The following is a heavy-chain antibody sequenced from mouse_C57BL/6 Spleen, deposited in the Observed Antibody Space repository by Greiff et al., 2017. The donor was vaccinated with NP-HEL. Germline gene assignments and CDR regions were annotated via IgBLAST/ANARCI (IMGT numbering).Heavy chain of an antibody. D-gene: IGHD2-4*01. Sequence: EVMLVESGGGLVKPGGSLKLSCAASGFTFSSYAMSWVRQTPEKRLEWVATISDGGSYTYYPDNVKGRFTISRDNAKNNLYLQMSHLKSEDTAMYYCARDRYDYEDYFDYWGQGTTLTVSS. CDR2: ISDGGSYT. CDR1: GFTFSSYA. J-gene: IGHJ2*01. CDR3: ARDRYDYEDYFDY. V-gene: IGHV5-4*01.